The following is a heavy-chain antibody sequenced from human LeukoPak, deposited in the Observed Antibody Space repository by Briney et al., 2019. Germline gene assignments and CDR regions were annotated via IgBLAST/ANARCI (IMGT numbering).Heavy chain of an antibody. CDR3: ARDLTSQYGMDV. V-gene: IGHV1-69*06. CDR1: GGTFSSYA. CDR2: IIPIFSTA. D-gene: IGHD4/OR15-4a*01. Sequence: ASVKVSCKASGGTFSSYAISWVRQAPGQGLEWMGGIIPIFSTANYAQKFQGRVTITADKSTSTAYMELSSLRSEDTAVYYCARDLTSQYGMDVWGKGTTVTVSS. J-gene: IGHJ6*04.